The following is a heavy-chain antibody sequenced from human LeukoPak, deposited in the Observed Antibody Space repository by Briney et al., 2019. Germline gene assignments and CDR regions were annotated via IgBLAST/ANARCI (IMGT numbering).Heavy chain of an antibody. D-gene: IGHD6-19*01. V-gene: IGHV3-23*01. J-gene: IGHJ4*02. CDR2: ISDYGRTT. Sequence: GGSLRLSCAASGFTFTTEAMTWVRQAPGKGLEWVSTISDYGRTTYYAASVKGRFTISRDNSKNIVYLQMNSLRAEDTAFYYCAKGLGFMPQFDYWGQGTLVAVSS. CDR3: AKGLGFMPQFDY. CDR1: GFTFTTEA.